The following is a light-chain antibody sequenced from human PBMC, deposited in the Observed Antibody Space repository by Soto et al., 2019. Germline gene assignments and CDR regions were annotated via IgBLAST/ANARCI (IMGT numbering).Light chain of an antibody. Sequence: EIVLTQSPATLSLSPGERATLSCGASQSISSYLAWYQQKPGLAPRLLIYDASSRATGIPDRFSGSGSGTDFPLTISRLEPEDFAVYHCQQYGASLTFGPGTQVDIK. J-gene: IGKJ3*01. CDR2: DAS. V-gene: IGKV3D-20*01. CDR1: QSISSY. CDR3: QQYGASLT.